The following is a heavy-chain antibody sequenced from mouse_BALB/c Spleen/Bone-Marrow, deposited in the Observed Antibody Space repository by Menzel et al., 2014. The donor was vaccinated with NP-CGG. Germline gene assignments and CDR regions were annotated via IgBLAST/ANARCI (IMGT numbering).Heavy chain of an antibody. Sequence: VQLQQSGAELVRPGASVKVSCKASGYTFTSYWINWVKQRPGQGLEWIGNIYPSDSYNNYNQNFKDKATLTVDKSSSTAYMQLSSPTSEDSAVYYCTRQYGNYYAMDYWGQGTSVTVSS. J-gene: IGHJ4*01. CDR2: IYPSDSYN. CDR3: TRQYGNYYAMDY. CDR1: GYTFTSYW. D-gene: IGHD2-10*02. V-gene: IGHV1-69*02.